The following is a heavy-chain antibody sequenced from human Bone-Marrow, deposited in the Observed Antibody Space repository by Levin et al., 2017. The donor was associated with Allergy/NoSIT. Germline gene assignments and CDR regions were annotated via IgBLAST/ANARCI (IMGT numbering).Heavy chain of an antibody. CDR3: ARPYSDYEPHFEY. CDR1: GFTFSDYY. Sequence: GGSLRLSCAASGFTFSDYYMSWIRQAPGKGLEWVSYVSSSGTTIYYADSVKGRFTISRDNAKNSLYLQMNSLRAEDTAVYYCARPYSDYEPHFEYWGQGTLVTVSS. CDR2: VSSSGTTI. D-gene: IGHD5-12*01. J-gene: IGHJ4*02. V-gene: IGHV3-11*01.